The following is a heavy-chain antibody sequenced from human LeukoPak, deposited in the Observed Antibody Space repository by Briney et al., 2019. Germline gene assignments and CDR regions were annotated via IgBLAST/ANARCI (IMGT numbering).Heavy chain of an antibody. CDR1: GYSFTSYW. V-gene: IGHV5-51*01. Sequence: GESLKISCQGSGYSFTSYWIGWVRQMPGKGLEWMGIIYPGDSDTRYSPSFQGQVTISADKSISTAYLQWSSLEASDTAMYYCARHQGVGYCSSTSCYPFDYWGQGTLVTVSS. CDR2: IYPGDSDT. CDR3: ARHQGVGYCSSTSCYPFDY. D-gene: IGHD2-2*01. J-gene: IGHJ4*02.